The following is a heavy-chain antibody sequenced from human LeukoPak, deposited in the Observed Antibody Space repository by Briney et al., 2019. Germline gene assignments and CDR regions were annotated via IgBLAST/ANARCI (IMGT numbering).Heavy chain of an antibody. J-gene: IGHJ4*02. Sequence: SETLILTFAINVGTSIGSNWSCIHDPPGPGLEWSGEINHSGSTNYNPSLKSRVTISVDTSKNQFSLKLSSVTTADTAVYYCARGTGLYDSSGPTFGYWGQGTLVTVSS. CDR1: VGTSIGSN. D-gene: IGHD3-22*01. V-gene: IGHV4-34*01. CDR3: ARGTGLYDSSGPTFGY. CDR2: INHSGST.